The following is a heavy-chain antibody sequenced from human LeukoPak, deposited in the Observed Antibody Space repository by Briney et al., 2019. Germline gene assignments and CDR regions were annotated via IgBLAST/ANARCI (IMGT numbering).Heavy chain of an antibody. Sequence: SQTLSLTCTVSGGSISSGDYYWSWIRQPPGKGLEWIGYIYYSGSTYYNPSLKSRVTISVDTSKNQFSLKLSSVTAADTAVYYCAGLWFGELLSSGVDGDYWGQGTLVTVSS. CDR3: AGLWFGELLSSGVDGDY. CDR2: IYYSGST. D-gene: IGHD3-10*01. CDR1: GGSISSGDYY. J-gene: IGHJ4*02. V-gene: IGHV4-30-4*08.